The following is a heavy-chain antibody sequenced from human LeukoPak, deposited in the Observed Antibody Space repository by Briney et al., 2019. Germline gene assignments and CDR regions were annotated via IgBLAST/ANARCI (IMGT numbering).Heavy chain of an antibody. Sequence: SETLSLTCAVSGGSISSGGFSWNWIRQPPGKGLEWIGYIYQSGTTYYNPSLKSRVTISVDRPKNQFSLKLSSVTAADTAVYYCGRGGIAATASGIDFWGPGTLVTVSS. CDR1: GGSISSGGFS. CDR2: IYQSGTT. V-gene: IGHV4-30-2*01. J-gene: IGHJ4*02. CDR3: GRGGIAATASGIDF. D-gene: IGHD6-13*01.